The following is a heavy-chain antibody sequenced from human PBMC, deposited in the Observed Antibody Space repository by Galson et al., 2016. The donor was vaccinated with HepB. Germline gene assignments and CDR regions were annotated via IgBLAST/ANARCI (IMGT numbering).Heavy chain of an antibody. CDR3: AKVSDEYYFDY. V-gene: IGHV3-33*06. CDR1: GFTFSKYG. CDR2: IWNDGSKK. J-gene: IGHJ4*02. Sequence: SLRLSCASSGFTFSKYGIHWVRQAPGKGLEWVAVIWNDGSKKYYEHSVKGRFTIFRDDSKNTVYLQMNSLRAEDTAVYYCAKVSDEYYFDYWGQGTLVTVSS.